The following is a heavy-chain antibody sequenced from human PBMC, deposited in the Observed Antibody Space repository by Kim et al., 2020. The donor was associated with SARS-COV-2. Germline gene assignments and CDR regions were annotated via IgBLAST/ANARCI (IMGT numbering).Heavy chain of an antibody. V-gene: IGHV7-4-1*02. CDR3: ARDPFGGWDGYNLDY. CDR2: INTNTGNP. CDR1: GYTFTRYA. D-gene: IGHD5-12*01. J-gene: IGHJ4*02. Sequence: ASVKVSCKASGYTFTRYAMNWVRQAPGQGLEWMGWINTNTGNPTYAQGFTGRFVFSLDTSVSTAYLQISSLKAEDTAVYYCARDPFGGWDGYNLDYWGQGTLVTVSS.